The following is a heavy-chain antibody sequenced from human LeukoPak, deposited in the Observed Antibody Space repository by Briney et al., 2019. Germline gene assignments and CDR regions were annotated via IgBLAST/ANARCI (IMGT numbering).Heavy chain of an antibody. J-gene: IGHJ4*02. V-gene: IGHV3-23*01. CDR3: VKTSAYRHTPFYFDA. CDR2: MSGSGDTT. CDR1: GFIFSTYA. D-gene: IGHD2-15*01. Sequence: GGSLRLSCAASGFIFSTYAMTWVRQAPGKGLEWVSAMSGSGDTTYYADSVKGRCTISRDNSKNTLYLQMNSLRAEDTAIYYWVKTSAYRHTPFYFDAWGQGTLVTVSS.